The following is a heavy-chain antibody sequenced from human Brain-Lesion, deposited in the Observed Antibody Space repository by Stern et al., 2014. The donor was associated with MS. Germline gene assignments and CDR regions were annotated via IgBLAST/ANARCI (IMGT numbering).Heavy chain of an antibody. CDR3: AKWPHHIAVAGTRYFQH. J-gene: IGHJ1*01. V-gene: IGHV3-23*01. CDR1: GFSFRTYA. CDR2: ILGRGGPT. D-gene: IGHD6-19*01. Sequence: EVQLLESGGGLVQPGGSLRLSCAASGFSFRTYALSWVRHTPGKGLHWVSVILGRGGPTSYPPSSMRRLLTSTDHSTNTLPLQTDSLRADDTAVYYCAKWPHHIAVAGTRYFQHWGQGTLVTVSS.